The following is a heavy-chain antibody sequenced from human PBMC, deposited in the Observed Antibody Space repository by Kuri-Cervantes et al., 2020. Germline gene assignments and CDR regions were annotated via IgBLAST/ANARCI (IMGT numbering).Heavy chain of an antibody. Sequence: GSLRLSCAVSGGSISSSNRWSWVRQPPGKGLEWIGEIYHSGSTNYNPSLKSRVTISVDTSKNQFSLKLSSVTAADTAVYYCARKYYYGSGSYWVWGQGTLVTVSS. D-gene: IGHD3-10*01. V-gene: IGHV4-4*02. CDR3: ARKYYYGSGSYWV. J-gene: IGHJ4*02. CDR1: GGSISSSNR. CDR2: IYHSGST.